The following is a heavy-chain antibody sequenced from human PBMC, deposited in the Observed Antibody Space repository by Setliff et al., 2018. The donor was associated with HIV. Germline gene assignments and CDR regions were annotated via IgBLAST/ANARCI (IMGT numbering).Heavy chain of an antibody. CDR3: ARDRRTYYYDSSGYSPPLRAFDI. CDR1: GCSISSSSYY. Sequence: LSLTCTVSGCSISSSSYYWGWIRQPPGKGLEWIGSMYYSGSTYHNPSLKSRVTISADTSKNLFSLNLSSVTAADTAVYYFARDRRTYYYDSSGYSPPLRAFDIWGQGTMVTVSS. J-gene: IGHJ3*02. D-gene: IGHD3-22*01. CDR2: MYYSGST. V-gene: IGHV4-39*07.